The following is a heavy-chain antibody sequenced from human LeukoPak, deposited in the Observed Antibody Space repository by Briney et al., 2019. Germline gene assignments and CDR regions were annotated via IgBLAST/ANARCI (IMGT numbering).Heavy chain of an antibody. D-gene: IGHD1-26*01. CDR3: ARDPYSGTYGNTYYYYMDV. Sequence: SGGSLRLSCAASGFTFSSYWMSWVRQAPGKGLEWVANIKQDGSEKYYVDSVKGRFTISRDNAKNSLYLQMNSLRVEDTAVYYCARDPYSGTYGNTYYYYMDVWGKGTTVTISS. V-gene: IGHV3-7*01. CDR2: IKQDGSEK. J-gene: IGHJ6*03. CDR1: GFTFSSYW.